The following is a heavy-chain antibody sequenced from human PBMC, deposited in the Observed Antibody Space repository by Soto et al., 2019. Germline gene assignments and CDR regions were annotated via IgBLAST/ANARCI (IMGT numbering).Heavy chain of an antibody. J-gene: IGHJ4*02. Sequence: EVQLLESGGGLVQPGGSLRLSCAASGFTFSSYAMSWVRQAPGKGLEWVSAISGSGGSTYYADSVKGRFTISRDNSKNTLYLQMNSPRAEDTAVYYCAKDRRLRFLEWLLRNYYFDYWGQGTLVTVSS. CDR3: AKDRRLRFLEWLLRNYYFDY. D-gene: IGHD3-3*01. V-gene: IGHV3-23*01. CDR2: ISGSGGST. CDR1: GFTFSSYA.